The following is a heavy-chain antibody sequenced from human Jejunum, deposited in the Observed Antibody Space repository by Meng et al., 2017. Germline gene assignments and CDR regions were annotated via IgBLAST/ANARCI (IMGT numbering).Heavy chain of an antibody. D-gene: IGHD5-12*01. J-gene: IGHJ4*02. CDR2: IYYSGRS. Sequence: SETLSLTCTVSGGSISRTTYYWGWIRQPPGKGLEWIGSIYYSGRSYYNPSLKSPVTMSVDTSKNQFSLKLSSVTAADTAVYYCARYLSYSAVDSWGQGTLVTVSS. CDR1: GGSISRTTYY. V-gene: IGHV4-39*07. CDR3: ARYLSYSAVDS.